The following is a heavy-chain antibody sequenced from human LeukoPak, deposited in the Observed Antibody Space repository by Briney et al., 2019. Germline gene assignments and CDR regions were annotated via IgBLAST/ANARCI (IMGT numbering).Heavy chain of an antibody. CDR1: GYTFTGYY. V-gene: IGHV1-2*02. CDR2: INPNTAGT. Sequence: ASVKVSCKASGYTFTGYYFHWVRQAPGQGLEWMGWINPNTAGTNYAQKFLGGVTLTWDTSINTAYMELNRLTSDDTAVYYCATSAGDYRAGHYYYMDVWGKGTSVTVSS. CDR3: ATSAGDYRAGHYYYMDV. D-gene: IGHD4-11*01. J-gene: IGHJ6*03.